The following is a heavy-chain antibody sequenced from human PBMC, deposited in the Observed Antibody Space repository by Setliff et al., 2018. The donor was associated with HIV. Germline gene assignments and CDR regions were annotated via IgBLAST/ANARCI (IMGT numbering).Heavy chain of an antibody. Sequence: SVTLSLTCTVSGYSISSGYYWGWTRQPPGKGLEWIGSIYHSGSTYYNPSLKSRVTISVDTSKNQFSLKLSSVTAADTAVYYCARRRSSGWYHYFDYWGQGTLVTVSS. J-gene: IGHJ4*02. CDR1: GYSISSGYY. D-gene: IGHD6-19*01. CDR2: IYHSGST. CDR3: ARRRSSGWYHYFDY. V-gene: IGHV4-38-2*02.